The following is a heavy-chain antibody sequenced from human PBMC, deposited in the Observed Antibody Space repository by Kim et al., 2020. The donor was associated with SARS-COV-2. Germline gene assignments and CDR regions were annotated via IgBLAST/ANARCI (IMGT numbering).Heavy chain of an antibody. J-gene: IGHJ6*02. Sequence: LSLTCAASGFTFSSYTMNWVRQSPGKGLEWVSSIRSSGSYIYYADSVKGRFTLSRDNAKNSLFLQMNSLRAEDTAMYYCSRSQDSSGWYTGYYYGLDVWGQGTTVTVSS. D-gene: IGHD6-13*01. V-gene: IGHV3-21*01. CDR2: IRSSGSYI. CDR3: SRSQDSSGWYTGYYYGLDV. CDR1: GFTFSSYT.